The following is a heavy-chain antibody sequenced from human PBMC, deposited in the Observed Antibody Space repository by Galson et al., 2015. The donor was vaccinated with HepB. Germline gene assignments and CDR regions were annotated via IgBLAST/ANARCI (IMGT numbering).Heavy chain of an antibody. Sequence: SETLSLTCTVSGDSLSSGSYYWGWIRQPPGKGLEYIGLIYFAGSTYYNPSLKSRVTMSLDSSKNQFSLNLTSVTAADTAFYYCARRGNSWFFEKWGQGTLVSVSS. CDR2: IYFAGST. V-gene: IGHV4-39*07. CDR3: ARRGNSWFFEK. CDR1: GDSLSSGSYY. J-gene: IGHJ4*02. D-gene: IGHD3-10*01.